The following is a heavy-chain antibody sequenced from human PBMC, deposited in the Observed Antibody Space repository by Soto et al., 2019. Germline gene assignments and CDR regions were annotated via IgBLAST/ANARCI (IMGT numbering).Heavy chain of an antibody. V-gene: IGHV4-59*01. CDR2: IYYSGST. Sequence: QVQLQESGPGLVKPSETLSLTCTVSGGSISSYYWSWIRQPPGKGLEWIGYIYYSGSTNYNPSLKRRVPISVDTSKNQFSLKLSSVPAADTAVYYCARGGGADAFDIWGQGTMVTVSS. CDR3: ARGGGADAFDI. D-gene: IGHD3-10*01. CDR1: GGSISSYY. J-gene: IGHJ3*02.